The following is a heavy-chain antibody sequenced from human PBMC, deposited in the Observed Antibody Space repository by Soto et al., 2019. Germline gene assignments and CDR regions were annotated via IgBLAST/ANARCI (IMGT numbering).Heavy chain of an antibody. D-gene: IGHD6-13*01. CDR3: ASDRVEAASGAYYYYGMDV. CDR2: INPNSGGT. CDR1: GYTFSDYY. V-gene: IGHV1-2*02. Sequence: QVQLAQSGAEVKKPGASVKVSCKASGYTFSDYYMHWVRQAPGQGLEWMGWINPNSGGTNSAQKFQGRVTMTRDTSVSIAYMELSSLRSDDTAVYDCASDRVEAASGAYYYYGMDVWGQGTTVTVSS. J-gene: IGHJ6*02.